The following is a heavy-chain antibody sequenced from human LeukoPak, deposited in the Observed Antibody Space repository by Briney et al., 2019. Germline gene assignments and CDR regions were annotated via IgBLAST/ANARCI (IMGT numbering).Heavy chain of an antibody. Sequence: ASVKLSCTASGYTFTNYCVSWVRQAPGKGLKWMAWISAYNGNTNYAHNLQGSVTMTTDTSTSTAYVELRSLRSDDTAVYYWAREDYGSESYRYFDYWGQGTLVTVSS. V-gene: IGHV1-18*01. D-gene: IGHD3-10*01. CDR3: AREDYGSESYRYFDY. CDR1: GYTFTNYC. J-gene: IGHJ4*02. CDR2: ISAYNGNT.